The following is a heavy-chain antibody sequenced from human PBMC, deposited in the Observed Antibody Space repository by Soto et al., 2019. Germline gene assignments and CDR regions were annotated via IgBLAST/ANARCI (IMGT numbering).Heavy chain of an antibody. D-gene: IGHD3-22*01. V-gene: IGHV3-48*03. CDR3: ARGVYDSHGYSYP. CDR1: GFNFSSYE. J-gene: IGHJ5*02. CDR2: ISSSGDRI. Sequence: PGGSLRLSCAVSGFNFSSYEMNWVRQAPGKGLEWILYISSSGDRIYYADYVKGRFTIYRDNPKNSLYLQMNSLRAEDTAVYYCARGVYDSHGYSYPWGQGTLVTVSS.